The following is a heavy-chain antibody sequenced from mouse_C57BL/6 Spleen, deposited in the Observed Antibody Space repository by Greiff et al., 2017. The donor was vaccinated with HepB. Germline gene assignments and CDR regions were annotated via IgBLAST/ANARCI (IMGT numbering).Heavy chain of an antibody. CDR2: IGPGSGST. J-gene: IGHJ4*01. CDR1: GYTFTDYY. Sequence: QVQLKQSGAELVKPGASVKISCKASGYTFTDYYINWVKQRPGQGLEWIGKIGPGSGSTYYNEKFKGKATLTADKSSSTAYMQLSSLTSEDSAVYFCARMGYYGSSYVLYYYAMDYWGQGTSVTVSS. D-gene: IGHD1-1*01. CDR3: ARMGYYGSSYVLYYYAMDY. V-gene: IGHV1-77*01.